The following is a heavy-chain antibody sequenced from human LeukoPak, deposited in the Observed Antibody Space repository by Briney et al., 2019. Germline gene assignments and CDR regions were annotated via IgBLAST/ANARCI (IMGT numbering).Heavy chain of an antibody. D-gene: IGHD6-13*01. V-gene: IGHV1-18*01. CDR3: ARGAREQQPDYYYGLDV. CDR1: GYTFTSYG. J-gene: IGHJ6*02. Sequence: ASVKVSCKASGYTFTSYGIGWVRQAPGQGLEWMGWISSYNGNTNYTQKLQGRVTMTTDAPTSTAYMELRSLRSDDTAVYYCARGAREQQPDYYYGLDVWGRGTTVTVSS. CDR2: ISSYNGNT.